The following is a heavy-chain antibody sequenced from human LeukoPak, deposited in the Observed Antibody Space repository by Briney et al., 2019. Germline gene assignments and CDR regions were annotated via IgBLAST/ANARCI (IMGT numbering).Heavy chain of an antibody. CDR3: AELGITMIGGV. Sequence: PGGSLRLPCAASGFTFSSYSMNWVRQAPGKGLEWVSSISSSSSYIYYADSVKGRLTISRDNAKNSLYLQMNSLRAEDTAVYYCAELGITMIGGVWGKGTTVTISS. D-gene: IGHD3-10*02. J-gene: IGHJ6*04. CDR1: GFTFSSYS. V-gene: IGHV3-21*01. CDR2: ISSSSSYI.